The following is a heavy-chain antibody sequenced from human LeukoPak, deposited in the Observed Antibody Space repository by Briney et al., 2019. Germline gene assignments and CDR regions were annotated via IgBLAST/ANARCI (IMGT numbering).Heavy chain of an antibody. CDR3: AGQNYDFWSGYHDY. D-gene: IGHD3-3*01. CDR2: ISGSGGST. J-gene: IGHJ4*02. Sequence: PGGSLRLSCAASGFTFSSYAMSWVRQAPGKGLEWVSAISGSGGSTYYADSVKGRFTISRDNSKNTLYLPMNSLRAEDTAVYYCAGQNYDFWSGYHDYWGQGTLVTVSS. V-gene: IGHV3-23*01. CDR1: GFTFSSYA.